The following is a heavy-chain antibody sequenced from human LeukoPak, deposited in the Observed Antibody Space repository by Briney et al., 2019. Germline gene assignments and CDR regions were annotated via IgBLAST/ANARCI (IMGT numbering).Heavy chain of an antibody. CDR3: VKGSGYFHY. Sequence: GGSLRLSCSASGFTFSSYATHWVRHAPGKGLEYVSAISNKGAGTYYADSVEGRFTISRDNSKNTLYLQMSSLRPEDTAVYYCVKGSGYFHYWGQGTLVTVSS. D-gene: IGHD3-10*01. J-gene: IGHJ4*02. V-gene: IGHV3-64D*06. CDR2: ISNKGAGT. CDR1: GFTFSSYA.